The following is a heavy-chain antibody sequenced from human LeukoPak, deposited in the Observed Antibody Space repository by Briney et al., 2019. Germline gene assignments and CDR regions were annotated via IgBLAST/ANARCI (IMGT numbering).Heavy chain of an antibody. CDR1: EFTFSTYA. CDR2: ISHDGSSN. V-gene: IGHV3-30*04. Sequence: PGGSLRLSCAPSEFTFSTYAMHWVRQAPGKGLDWVAVISHDGSSNYYADSVKGRFTISRDNSKNTLYLQMHTLRAEDTAVYYCARGNGALGPVPPAMPPYYYSGMDVWGQGTTVTVSS. D-gene: IGHD2-2*01. J-gene: IGHJ6*02. CDR3: ARGNGALGPVPPAMPPYYYSGMDV.